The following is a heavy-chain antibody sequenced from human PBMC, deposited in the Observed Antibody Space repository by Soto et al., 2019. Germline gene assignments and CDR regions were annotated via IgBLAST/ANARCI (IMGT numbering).Heavy chain of an antibody. CDR1: GGSFSGYF. CDR2: IYYSGST. V-gene: IGHV4-59*08. J-gene: IGHJ6*03. CDR3: ARQYYYYYYMDV. Sequence: SETLSLTCAVRGGSFSGYFWSWIRQPPGKGLEWIGYIYYSGSTNYNPSLKSRVTISVDTSKNQFSLKLSSVTAADTAVYYCARQYYYYYYMDVWGKGTTVTVSS.